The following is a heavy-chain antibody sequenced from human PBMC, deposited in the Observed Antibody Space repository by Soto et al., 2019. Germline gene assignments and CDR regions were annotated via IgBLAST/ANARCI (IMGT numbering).Heavy chain of an antibody. J-gene: IGHJ6*02. CDR3: AREVTIIRGVNYYYGMDV. D-gene: IGHD3-22*01. CDR2: ISAYNGDT. CDR1: GYTFTNHG. Sequence: QVQLVQSGPEVKKSGASVKVSCKASGYTFTNHGISWVRQAPGQGREWMGWISAYNGDTKYAQKFQGRVTMTTDTSTNTAYMELRSLRSDDTAAYYCAREVTIIRGVNYYYGMDVWGQWTTGTVSS. V-gene: IGHV1-18*01.